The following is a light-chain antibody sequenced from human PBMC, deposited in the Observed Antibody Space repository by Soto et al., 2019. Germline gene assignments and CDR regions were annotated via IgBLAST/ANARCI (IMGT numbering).Light chain of an antibody. CDR3: QQYNDWLT. V-gene: IGKV3-15*01. J-gene: IGKJ4*01. CDR2: DAS. Sequence: DIVLTQSPATLSLSPGQRATLSCRASQRISGYLAWYQQKPGQAPRLLIYDASTRATVIPARFSGSGSGTEFTLTISSLQSEDFAVYYCQQYNDWLTFGGGTRWIS. CDR1: QRISGY.